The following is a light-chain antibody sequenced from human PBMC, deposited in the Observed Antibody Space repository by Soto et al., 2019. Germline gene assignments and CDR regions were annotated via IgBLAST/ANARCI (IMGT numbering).Light chain of an antibody. Sequence: DMQMTQSPSSLSASVGDRVTITCRASQGISNYLAWYQQKPGKVPKLLIYAASTLQSGVPSRFGGSGSGTDFTLTISSLQSEDVATYYCQKYNSAPPLTFGGGTKVEIK. CDR2: AAS. V-gene: IGKV1-27*01. J-gene: IGKJ4*01. CDR1: QGISNY. CDR3: QKYNSAPPLT.